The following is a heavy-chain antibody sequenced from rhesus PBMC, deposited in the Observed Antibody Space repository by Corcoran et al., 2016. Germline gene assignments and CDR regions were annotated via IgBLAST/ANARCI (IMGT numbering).Heavy chain of an antibody. D-gene: IGHD3-16*01. V-gene: IGHV4-127*01. CDR2: ISYSGSS. CDR1: GYSISSGYG. Sequence: QVQLQESGPGLVKPSETLSLTCAVSGYSISSGYGWSWIRQPPGKGLEWIGYISYSGSSYSPPSSKRRVTISIDTSKNQFSRKLSSVTAADTAVYYCASWYSGSYYYGYFDYWGQGVLVTVSS. J-gene: IGHJ4*01. CDR3: ASWYSGSYYYGYFDY.